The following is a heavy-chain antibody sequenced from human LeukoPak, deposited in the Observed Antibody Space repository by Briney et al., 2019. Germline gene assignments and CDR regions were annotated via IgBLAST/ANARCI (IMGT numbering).Heavy chain of an antibody. V-gene: IGHV4-31*11. CDR2: IYYSGST. CDR1: GGSFSGYY. D-gene: IGHD6-13*01. J-gene: IGHJ3*02. CDR3: ARARLNSSSWVDAFDI. Sequence: SETLSLTCAVYGGSFSGYYWSWIRQHPGKGLEWIGYIYYSGSTYYNPSLKSRVTISVDTSKNQFSLKLSSVTAADTAVYYCARARLNSSSWVDAFDIWGQGTMVTVSS.